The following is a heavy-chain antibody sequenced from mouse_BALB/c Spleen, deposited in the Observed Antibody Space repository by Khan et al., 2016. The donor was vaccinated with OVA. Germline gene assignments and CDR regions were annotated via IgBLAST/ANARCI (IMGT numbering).Heavy chain of an antibody. V-gene: IGHV5-9-3*01. CDR3: ARTPGYYGSNYFDY. J-gene: IGHJ2*01. CDR2: ISSGGSYT. D-gene: IGHD1-1*01. CDR1: GFTFSNYG. Sequence: EVELVESGGGLVKPGGSLKFSCAASGFTFSNYGMSWVRQTPEKRLEWVATISSGGSYTYYPDSVKGRSTLSRDNANSTLYLKMSSLRSEDTAMYYCARTPGYYGSNYFDYWGQGTTLTVSS.